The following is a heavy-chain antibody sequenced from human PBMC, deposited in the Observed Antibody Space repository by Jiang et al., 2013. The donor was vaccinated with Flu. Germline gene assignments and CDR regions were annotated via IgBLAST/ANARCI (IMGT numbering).Heavy chain of an antibody. V-gene: IGHV4-59*01. D-gene: IGHD3-9*01. CDR2: IYYGTT. J-gene: IGHJ4*02. CDR1: GGSLTGYY. CDR3: ARARAGYHRGFLTS. Sequence: LLKPSETLSLTCNVSGGSLTGYYWNWLRQSPGKGLEWIGYIYYGTTHYNPSLKSRISMSRDMSQNHFSLKMSFVTAADTAVYYCARARAGYHRGFLTSGGQGTLVTVSS.